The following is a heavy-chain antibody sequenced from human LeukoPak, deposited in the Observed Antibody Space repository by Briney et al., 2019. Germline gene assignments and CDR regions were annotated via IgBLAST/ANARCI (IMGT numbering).Heavy chain of an antibody. CDR1: GYTFIDYY. J-gene: IGHJ5*02. Sequence: ASVKVSCKASGYTFIDYYINWVRQAPGQGLEWIGWINPNSGDTNYAQKFQDRVTMTRDTSISTAYIELNFLRSDDTAVFYCARGDYYGSPKVVAAWGQGTLVTVSS. D-gene: IGHD3-10*01. V-gene: IGHV1-2*02. CDR2: INPNSGDT. CDR3: ARGDYYGSPKVVAA.